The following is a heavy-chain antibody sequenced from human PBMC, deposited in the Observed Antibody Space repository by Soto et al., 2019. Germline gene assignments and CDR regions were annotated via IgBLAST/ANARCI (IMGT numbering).Heavy chain of an antibody. CDR2: IYYSGST. D-gene: IGHD3-10*01. CDR1: GGSISSSSYY. V-gene: IGHV4-39*01. Sequence: SETLSLTCTVSGGSISSSSYYWGWIRQPPGKGLEWIGSIYYSGSTYYNPSLKSRVTISVDTSKNQFSMKLSSVTAADTAVYYCARHEGYYYGSGSPNYGMDVWGQGTTVTVSS. J-gene: IGHJ6*02. CDR3: ARHEGYYYGSGSPNYGMDV.